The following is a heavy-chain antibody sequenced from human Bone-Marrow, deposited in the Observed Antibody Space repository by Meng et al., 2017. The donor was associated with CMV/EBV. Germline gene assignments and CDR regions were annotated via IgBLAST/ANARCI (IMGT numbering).Heavy chain of an antibody. Sequence: GESLKISCAASGFTFNTYAMSWVRQAPGKGLVWVSRINSDGSSTSYADSVKGRFTISRDNAKNTLYLQMNSLRAEDTAVYYCARGGGCSSTSCYANWFDPWGQGTLVTVSS. CDR1: GFTFNTYA. V-gene: IGHV3-74*01. D-gene: IGHD2-2*01. CDR3: ARGGGCSSTSCYANWFDP. J-gene: IGHJ5*02. CDR2: INSDGSST.